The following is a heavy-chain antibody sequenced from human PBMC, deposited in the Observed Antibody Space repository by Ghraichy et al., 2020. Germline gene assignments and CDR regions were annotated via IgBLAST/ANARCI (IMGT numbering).Heavy chain of an antibody. CDR3: AGVRGSYM. J-gene: IGHJ4*02. CDR1: ESTVSSYN. V-gene: IGHV3-53*01. Sequence: GGSLRLSCAASESTVSSYNMNWVRQAPGKGLEWVSVIYSGGGTYHADSVKGRFTISRDNSKNMVYLQMNSLRVEDTAVYYCAGVRGSYMWGQGTLVTVSS. CDR2: IYSGGGT. D-gene: IGHD1-26*01.